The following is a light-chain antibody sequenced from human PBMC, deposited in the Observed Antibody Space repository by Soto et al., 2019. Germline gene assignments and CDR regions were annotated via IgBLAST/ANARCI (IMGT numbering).Light chain of an antibody. V-gene: IGKV3-11*01. CDR2: DAS. CDR1: QSVSSF. Sequence: EIVLTQSPATLSWSPGERAPLSCLASQSVSSFLSCYQQKPGQSPRLRLYDASNRATGIPDRFSGSGSGTDFTLTISRLEPEDFAVYYCHQRKNCPITLGQGTRLAIK. J-gene: IGKJ5*01. CDR3: HQRKNCPIT.